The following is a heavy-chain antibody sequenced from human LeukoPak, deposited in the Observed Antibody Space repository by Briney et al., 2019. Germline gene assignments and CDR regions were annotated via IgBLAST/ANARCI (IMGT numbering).Heavy chain of an antibody. J-gene: IGHJ6*02. CDR2: VSLDGSNK. CDR3: ARAGRGWFGSMDV. D-gene: IGHD3-10*01. V-gene: IGHV3-33*01. CDR1: GFTFSSNG. Sequence: PGSSLRLSCAASGFTFSSNGMHWVRQAPGKGLAWVAVVSLDGSNKYFQDSVKGRFSISRDNSRNTLYLQMNSLRAEDTAVYYCARAGRGWFGSMDVWGQGTTVTVSS.